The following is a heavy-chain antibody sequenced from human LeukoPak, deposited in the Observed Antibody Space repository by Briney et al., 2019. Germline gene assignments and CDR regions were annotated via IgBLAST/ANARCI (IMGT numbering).Heavy chain of an antibody. J-gene: IGHJ4*02. CDR3: ARVTTGGYYNY. CDR2: IYTSGST. D-gene: IGHD3-22*01. V-gene: IGHV4-61*02. CDR1: GGSISSGSYY. Sequence: SETLSFTCTVSGGSISSGSYYWSWIRQPAGKGLEWIGRIYTSGSTNYNPSLKSRVTISLDTSENHFSLKLSSVTAADTAVYYCARVTTGGYYNYWGQGTLVTVSS.